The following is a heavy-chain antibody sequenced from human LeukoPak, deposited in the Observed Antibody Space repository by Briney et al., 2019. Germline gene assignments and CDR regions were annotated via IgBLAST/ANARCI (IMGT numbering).Heavy chain of an antibody. CDR1: GYSFIDYY. CDR2: INSNSADT. D-gene: IGHD4-17*01. J-gene: IGHJ4*02. Sequence: ASVKVSCKTSGYSFIDYYIHWVRQAPGQGLEWMGWINSNSADTNYAQNFQGRVTMTRDTSTSTAYMDLRSLRSDDTAVYYCARVPWGGDYTFDYWGQGTLVTVSS. V-gene: IGHV1-2*02. CDR3: ARVPWGGDYTFDY.